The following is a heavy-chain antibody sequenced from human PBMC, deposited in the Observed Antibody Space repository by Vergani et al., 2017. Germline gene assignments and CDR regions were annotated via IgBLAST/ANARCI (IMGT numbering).Heavy chain of an antibody. V-gene: IGHV4-34*01. Sequence: QLQLQESGPGLVKPSETLSLTCAVYGGSFSGYYWNWIRQPPGKGLEWIGEINHSGSTNYNPSLKSRATISVDTSKNQFSLKLSSVTAADTAVYYCARAPLGDYYGFDYWGQGTLVTVSS. CDR1: GGSFSGYY. D-gene: IGHD3-3*01. J-gene: IGHJ4*02. CDR3: ARAPLGDYYGFDY. CDR2: INHSGST.